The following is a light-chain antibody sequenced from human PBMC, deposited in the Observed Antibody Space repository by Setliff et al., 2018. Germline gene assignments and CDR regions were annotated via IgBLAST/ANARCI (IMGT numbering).Light chain of an antibody. J-gene: IGLJ1*01. V-gene: IGLV2-8*01. CDR1: GGLVGGYNY. CDR2: EVT. Sequence: QSALTQPPSASGSTGQSVTISCTGTGGLVGGYNYVSWYQQHPGKAPRLIIYEVTKRPSGVPDRFSGSNSGNTASLTVSGLQAEDEADYYCAFYSGSNNFFFGSGTKVTVL. CDR3: AFYSGSNNFF.